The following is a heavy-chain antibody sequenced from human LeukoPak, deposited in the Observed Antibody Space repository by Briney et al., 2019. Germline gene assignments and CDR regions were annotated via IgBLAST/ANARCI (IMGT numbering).Heavy chain of an antibody. CDR3: ARDLNSSLRSY. D-gene: IGHD6-13*01. Sequence: PGGSLRLSCAASGFTFSSYSMNWVRQAPGKGLEWVSYISSSSSTIYYADSVKGRFTISRDNAKNSLYLQMNSLRAEDTAVYYCARDLNSSLRSYWGQGTLVTVSS. CDR2: ISSSSSTI. CDR1: GFTFSSYS. J-gene: IGHJ4*02. V-gene: IGHV3-48*04.